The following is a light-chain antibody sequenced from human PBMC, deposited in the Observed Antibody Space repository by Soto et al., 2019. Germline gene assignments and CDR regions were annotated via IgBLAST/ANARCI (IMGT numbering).Light chain of an antibody. CDR2: KVS. Sequence: DVGMTQSPLSLPVTLGQPASISCRANQSLVYSDGNTYLNWFQQRPGQSPRRLIYKVSNRDSGVPDRFSGSGSGTDFTLKISRVEAEDVGVYYCMQGTHPFTFGQGTRLEIK. J-gene: IGKJ5*01. CDR1: QSLVYSDGNTY. V-gene: IGKV2-30*01. CDR3: MQGTHPFT.